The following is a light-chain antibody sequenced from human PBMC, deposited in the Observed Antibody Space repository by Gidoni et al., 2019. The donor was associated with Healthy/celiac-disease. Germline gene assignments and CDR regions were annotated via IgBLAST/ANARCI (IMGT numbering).Light chain of an antibody. CDR1: QSISSY. CDR2: AAS. Sequence: DIQMTQSPSSLSASVGDRVTITCRASQSISSYLNWYQQKPGKAPKLLIYAASSLQSGVPSRFSGTGSGTDFTLAISSLQPDDFATYYCQQSYSTLWTFXQXTKLEI. J-gene: IGKJ2*01. CDR3: QQSYSTLWT. V-gene: IGKV1-39*01.